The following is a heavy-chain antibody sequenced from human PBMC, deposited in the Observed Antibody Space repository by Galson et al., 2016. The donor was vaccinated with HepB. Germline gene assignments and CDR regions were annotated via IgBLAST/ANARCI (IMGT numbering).Heavy chain of an antibody. CDR1: GFTFSSHW. D-gene: IGHD3-10*01. CDR3: ARRRGSGSHDY. CDR2: INTDGSST. J-gene: IGHJ4*02. V-gene: IGHV3-74*01. Sequence: SLRLSCAASGFTFSSHWMHWVRQAPGKGLVWVSRINTDGSSTSYADSVKGRFTISRVNAKNSLYLQMNSLRAEDTAVYYCARRRGSGSHDYWGQGTLVTVSS.